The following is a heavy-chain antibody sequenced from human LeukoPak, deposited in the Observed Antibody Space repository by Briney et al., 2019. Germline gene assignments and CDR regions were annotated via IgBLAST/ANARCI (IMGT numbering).Heavy chain of an antibody. CDR3: ARDQLVDY. J-gene: IGHJ4*02. CDR1: GFTFSSYG. D-gene: IGHD6-6*01. V-gene: IGHV3-21*01. Sequence: GGSLRLSCAASGFTFSSYGMSWVRQAPGKGLEWVSSISSSSSYIYYADSVRGRFTISRDNAKNSLYLQMNSLRAEDTAVYYCARDQLVDYWGQGTLVTVSS. CDR2: ISSSSSYI.